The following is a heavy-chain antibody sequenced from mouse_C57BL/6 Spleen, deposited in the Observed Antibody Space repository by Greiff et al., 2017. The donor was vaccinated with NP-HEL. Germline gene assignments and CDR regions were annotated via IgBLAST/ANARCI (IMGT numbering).Heavy chain of an antibody. Sequence: EVQLQQSGAELVRPGASVKLSCTASGFNIKDDYMHWVKQRPEQGLEWIGWIDPENGDTEYASKFQGKATITADTSSNTAYLQLSSLTSEDTAVYYCTRFIMVTRAYWGQGTLVTVSA. CDR3: TRFIMVTRAY. CDR2: IDPENGDT. J-gene: IGHJ3*01. V-gene: IGHV14-4*01. CDR1: GFNIKDDY. D-gene: IGHD2-2*01.